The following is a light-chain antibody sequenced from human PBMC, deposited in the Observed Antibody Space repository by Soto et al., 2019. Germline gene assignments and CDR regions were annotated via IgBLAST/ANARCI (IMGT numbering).Light chain of an antibody. Sequence: EIVLTQFPATLSLSPGEEATLSCRASQSFGTSLDWYQQRPAQAPRLLIYDTFKVAAGVPARFSGSGSGADFTLTISGLEPEDFAVYCCQQGGSFGGGTKVEIK. CDR3: QQGGS. CDR1: QSFGTS. V-gene: IGKV3-11*01. CDR2: DTF. J-gene: IGKJ4*01.